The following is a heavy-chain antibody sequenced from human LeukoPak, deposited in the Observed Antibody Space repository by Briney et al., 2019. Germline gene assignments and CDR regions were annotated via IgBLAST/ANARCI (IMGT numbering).Heavy chain of an antibody. J-gene: IGHJ4*02. V-gene: IGHV4-38-2*02. CDR1: GYSIRSDYY. CDR3: ARAIEVGAMTPFDY. Sequence: SETLSLTCTVSGYSIRSDYYWGWIRQPPGKGLEWIGSIYHSGSTYYNPSLKSRVTISVDTSKNQFSLKLSPVTAAGTAVYYCARAIEVGAMTPFDYWGQGTLVTVSS. CDR2: IYHSGST. D-gene: IGHD1-26*01.